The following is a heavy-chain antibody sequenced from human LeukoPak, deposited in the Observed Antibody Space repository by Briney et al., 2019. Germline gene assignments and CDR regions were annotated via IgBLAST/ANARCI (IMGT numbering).Heavy chain of an antibody. CDR3: ARGDSLNY. D-gene: IGHD3-22*01. Sequence: GRSLRLSCAASGFTFSSYAMHWVRQAPGKGLEWVAVISYDGSNKYYADSVKGRFTISRDNSKNTLYLQMNSLRAEETAVYYCARGDSLNYWGQGTLVTVSS. CDR1: GFTFSSYA. CDR2: ISYDGSNK. V-gene: IGHV3-30-3*01. J-gene: IGHJ4*02.